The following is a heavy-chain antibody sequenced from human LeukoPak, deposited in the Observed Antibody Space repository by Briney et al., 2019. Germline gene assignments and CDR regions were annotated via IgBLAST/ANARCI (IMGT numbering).Heavy chain of an antibody. V-gene: IGHV3-48*01. CDR3: ARVRDGDYGVINCYYYYMDV. Sequence: GGSLRLSCAASGFTFSSYSMNWVRQAPGKGLEWVSYISSSSSTIYYADSVKGRFTISRDNAKNSLYLQMNSLRAEDTAVYYCARVRDGDYGVINCYYYYMDVWGKGTTVTVSS. J-gene: IGHJ6*03. D-gene: IGHD4-17*01. CDR2: ISSSSSTI. CDR1: GFTFSSYS.